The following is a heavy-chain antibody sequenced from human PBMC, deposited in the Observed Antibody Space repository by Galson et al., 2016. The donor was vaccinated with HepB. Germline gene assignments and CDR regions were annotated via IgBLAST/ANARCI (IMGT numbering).Heavy chain of an antibody. D-gene: IGHD4/OR15-4a*01. Sequence: SVKVSCKASGYTFTSYFLHWVRQAPGKGLEWMGLINPSGGSTSYAQKFQGRVTMTRDRSTSTVYMELSSLRSEDTGVYYCDRGGANGDYWGQGALVTVSS. CDR1: GYTFTSYF. V-gene: IGHV1-46*01. J-gene: IGHJ4*02. CDR2: INPSGGST. CDR3: DRGGANGDY.